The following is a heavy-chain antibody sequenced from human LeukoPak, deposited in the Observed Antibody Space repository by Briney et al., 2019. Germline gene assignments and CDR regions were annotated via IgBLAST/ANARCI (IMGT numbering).Heavy chain of an antibody. Sequence: PSETLSLTCAVYGGSFSGYYWSWIRQPPGKGLEWIGEINHSGSTNYNPSLKSRVTMSVDTSKNQFSLKLSSVTAADTAVYYCAREGLRITMVRGATRFDPWGQGTLVTVSS. V-gene: IGHV4-34*01. CDR2: INHSGST. CDR3: AREGLRITMVRGATRFDP. CDR1: GGSFSGYY. D-gene: IGHD3-10*01. J-gene: IGHJ5*02.